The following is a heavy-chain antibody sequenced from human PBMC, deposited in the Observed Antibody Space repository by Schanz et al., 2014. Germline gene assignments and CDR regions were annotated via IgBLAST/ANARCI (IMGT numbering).Heavy chain of an antibody. CDR3: ARVGRNSYGFTSRFDA. D-gene: IGHD3-16*01. CDR2: IAYSGST. V-gene: IGHV4-59*13. J-gene: IGHJ5*02. CDR1: GSDIRGFH. Sequence: QVQLQESGPGQVRPSETLSLTCTVSGSDIRGFHWSWIRQSPVKGLEWIGYIAYSGSTNYNPSLQSRVTIALDTTQSQFSLRLTSVSSADTAMYYCARVGRNSYGFTSRFDAWGQGTLVAVSS.